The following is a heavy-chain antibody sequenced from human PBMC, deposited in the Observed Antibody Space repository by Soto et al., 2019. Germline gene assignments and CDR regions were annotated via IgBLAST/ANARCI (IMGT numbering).Heavy chain of an antibody. J-gene: IGHJ4*02. V-gene: IGHV4-61*01. Sequence: SETLSLTCTVSGGSVSSGSYYWSWIRQPPGKGLEWIGYIYYSGSTNYNPSLKSRVTISVDTPKNQFSLKLSSVTAADTAVYYCARGKRGYSYGYDYWGQGTLVTVSS. CDR3: ARGKRGYSYGYDY. CDR1: GGSVSSGSYY. CDR2: IYYSGST. D-gene: IGHD5-18*01.